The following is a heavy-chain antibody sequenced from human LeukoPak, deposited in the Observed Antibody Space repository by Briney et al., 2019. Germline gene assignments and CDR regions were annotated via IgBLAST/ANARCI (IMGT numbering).Heavy chain of an antibody. CDR3: TRNTKDIVVVPARDAFDI. Sequence: SETLSLTCTVSGGSISSYYWSWIRQPAGKGLESIGRIYTSGSTNYNPSLKSRVTMSVDTSKNQFSLKLSSVTAADTAVYYCTRNTKDIVVVPARDAFDIWGQGTMVTVSS. CDR2: IYTSGST. V-gene: IGHV4-4*07. D-gene: IGHD2-2*01. J-gene: IGHJ3*02. CDR1: GGSISSYY.